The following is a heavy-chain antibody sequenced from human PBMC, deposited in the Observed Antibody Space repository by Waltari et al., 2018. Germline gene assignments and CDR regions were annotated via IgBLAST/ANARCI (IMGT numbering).Heavy chain of an antibody. CDR3: AMPNVDTAMVGLYFDW. Sequence: KKPGSSVKVSCKASGGTFSSYAISWVRQAPGQGLEWMGGIIPIFGTANYAQKFQGRVTITADESTSTAYLELSSLRSEDTAVYYCAMPNVDTAMVGLYFDWWGQGTLVTVSS. D-gene: IGHD5-18*01. V-gene: IGHV1-69*01. J-gene: IGHJ4*02. CDR2: IIPIFGTA. CDR1: GGTFSSYA.